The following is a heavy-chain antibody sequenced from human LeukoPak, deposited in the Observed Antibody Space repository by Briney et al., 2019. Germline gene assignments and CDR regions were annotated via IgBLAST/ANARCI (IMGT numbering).Heavy chain of an antibody. CDR3: ARASRDGYNQNFDH. D-gene: IGHD5-24*01. CDR2: IYPGGSET. CDR1: GYSFSSYW. Sequence: GESLKISCKGLGYSFSSYWNAWVRQRPGKGLEWMGIIYPGGSETRYAPSFQGQVTISADSSTSTDYLQWSSLRASDTAMYYCARASRDGYNQNFDHWGQGTLVTVSS. J-gene: IGHJ4*02. V-gene: IGHV5-51*01.